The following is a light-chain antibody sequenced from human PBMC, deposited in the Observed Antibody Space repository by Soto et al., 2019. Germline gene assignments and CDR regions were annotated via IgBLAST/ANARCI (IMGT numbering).Light chain of an antibody. J-gene: IGLJ1*01. V-gene: IGLV2-8*01. CDR1: SSDIGGYNS. Sequence: QSLITQFPSASGSPGHSFTISCTGTSSDIGGYNSVSWYQQHPGKAPKVMIYDVTKRPSGVPDRFSGSKSGNTASLTVSALQAEDEADYYCSSYTDTKSLVFGTGTKVTVL. CDR3: SSYTDTKSLV. CDR2: DVT.